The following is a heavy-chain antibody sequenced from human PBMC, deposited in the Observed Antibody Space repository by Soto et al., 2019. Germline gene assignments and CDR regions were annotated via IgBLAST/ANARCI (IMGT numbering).Heavy chain of an antibody. CDR2: ISGSGGST. CDR3: AGRGPPSSYAMIGVQDVDY. V-gene: IGHV3-23*01. J-gene: IGHJ4*02. Sequence: PGGSLILSCAASGFTFSSYAMSWVRQAPGKGLEWVSAISGSGGSTYYADSVKGRFTISRDNSKNTLYLQMNSLRAEDTAVYYCAGRGPPSSYAMIGVQDVDYWGQGTLVTVSS. CDR1: GFTFSSYA. D-gene: IGHD3-22*01.